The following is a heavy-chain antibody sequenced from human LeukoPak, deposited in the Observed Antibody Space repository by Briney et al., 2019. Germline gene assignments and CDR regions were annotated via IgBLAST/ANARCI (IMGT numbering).Heavy chain of an antibody. J-gene: IGHJ4*02. CDR2: MNPNSGNT. CDR3: ARGQYCTSFTCPYYFDY. D-gene: IGHD2-8*01. V-gene: IGHV1-8*01. Sequence: ASVKVSCKASGYTFTTYDINWVRQATGQGLEWMGWMNPNSGNTGYAQKFQGRVTMTRNTSTSTAYMELSSLRSEDTAVYYCARGQYCTSFTCPYYFDYWGRGTLVTVSP. CDR1: GYTFTTYD.